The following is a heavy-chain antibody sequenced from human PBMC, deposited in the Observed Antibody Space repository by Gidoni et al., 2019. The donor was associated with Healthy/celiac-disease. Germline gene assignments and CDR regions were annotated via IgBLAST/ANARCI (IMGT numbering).Heavy chain of an antibody. V-gene: IGHV3-9*01. CDR2: ISWNSGSI. CDR3: AKDREYSYGFGDAFDI. J-gene: IGHJ3*02. Sequence: EVQLVESGGGLVQPGRSMRLSCAASGFTFDDYAMHWVRQAPGKGLEWVSGISWNSGSIGYADSVKCRFTISRDNAKNSLYLQMNSLRAEDTALYYCAKDREYSYGFGDAFDIWGQGTMVTVSS. D-gene: IGHD5-18*01. CDR1: GFTFDDYA.